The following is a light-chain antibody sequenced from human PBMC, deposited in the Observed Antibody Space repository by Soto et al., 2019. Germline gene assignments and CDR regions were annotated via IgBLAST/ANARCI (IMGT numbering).Light chain of an antibody. CDR3: QQYGYSPCS. J-gene: IGKJ2*04. CDR1: QDIGSR. V-gene: IGKV1-12*01. Sequence: DIQMTQSPSSLSASVGDRINISCRASQDIGSRLAWYQQKAGKAPKILIYAAASLYSGVPSRFSATFSGTHFTLTINSLQPEDFAVYHCQQYGYSPCSFGQGTKLQI. CDR2: AAA.